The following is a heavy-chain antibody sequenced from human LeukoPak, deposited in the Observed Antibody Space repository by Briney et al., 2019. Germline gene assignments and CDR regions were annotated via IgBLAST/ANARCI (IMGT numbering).Heavy chain of an antibody. CDR1: GFTFSSYS. V-gene: IGHV3-21*01. J-gene: IGHJ6*02. CDR2: ISSSSSYI. Sequence: GGSLRLSCAASGFTFSSYSMNWVRQAPGKGLEWVSSISSSSSYIYYADSVKGRFTISRDNAKNSLYLQMNGLRAEDTAVYYCARDDYDILTGYYKNYYYGMDVWGQGTTVTVSS. D-gene: IGHD3-9*01. CDR3: ARDDYDILTGYYKNYYYGMDV.